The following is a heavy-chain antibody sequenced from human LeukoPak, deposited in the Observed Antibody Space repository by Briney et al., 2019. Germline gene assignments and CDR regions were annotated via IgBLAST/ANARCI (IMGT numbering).Heavy chain of an antibody. CDR2: ISSSSSTI. D-gene: IGHD6-13*01. CDR1: GFTFSSYS. J-gene: IGHJ4*02. Sequence: GGSLRLSCAASGFTFSSYSMNWVRQAPGKGLEWVSYISSSSSTIYYADSVKGRFTISRDNSKNTLYLQMNSLRAEDTAVYYCAKDRSIAAAGYFDYWGQGTLVTVSS. CDR3: AKDRSIAAAGYFDY. V-gene: IGHV3-48*01.